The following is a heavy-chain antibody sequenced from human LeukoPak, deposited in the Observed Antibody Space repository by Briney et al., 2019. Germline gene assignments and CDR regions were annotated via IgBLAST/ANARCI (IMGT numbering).Heavy chain of an antibody. D-gene: IGHD6-19*01. CDR1: GFTFSSFG. J-gene: IGHJ4*02. CDR2: ISRSGSTI. CDR3: ARVDEWLATDY. Sequence: GGSLRLSCAASGFTFSSFGMHWVRQAPGKGLEWVSYISRSGSTIYYADSVKGRFTISRDNAKNSLDLQMNSLRAEDTALYYCARVDEWLATDYWGQGTLVTVPS. V-gene: IGHV3-48*04.